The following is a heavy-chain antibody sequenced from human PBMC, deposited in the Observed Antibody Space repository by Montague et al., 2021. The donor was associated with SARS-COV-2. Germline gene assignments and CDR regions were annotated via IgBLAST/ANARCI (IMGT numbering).Heavy chain of an antibody. CDR3: ACGDENGSGYMDV. D-gene: IGHD1-26*01. J-gene: IGHJ6*03. V-gene: IGHV4-34*01. CDR1: NGSFSSFS. Sequence: SETLSLTCAVFNGSFSSFSWNWIRQPPGKGLEWIGEISHGGSTXXXSXXKSRVTISVDTSTKQFSLNLRSVTAADTAVYYCACGDENGSGYMDVWGKGTTVTVSS. CDR2: ISHGGST.